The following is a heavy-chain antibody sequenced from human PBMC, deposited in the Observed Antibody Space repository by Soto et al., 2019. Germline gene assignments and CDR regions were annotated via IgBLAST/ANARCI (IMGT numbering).Heavy chain of an antibody. V-gene: IGHV3-30*18. J-gene: IGHJ4*02. Sequence: GGSLRLSCAASGFTFSSYGMNWVRQAPGKGLEWVAVVSYDEITKYYADSVKGRFTISRDNSKNTVYLQMNSLRPEDTAVYYCAKPLGLLRRAMAQGSDYWGQGTMVTVYS. CDR1: GFTFSSYG. D-gene: IGHD5-18*01. CDR3: AKPLGLLRRAMAQGSDY. CDR2: VSYDEITK.